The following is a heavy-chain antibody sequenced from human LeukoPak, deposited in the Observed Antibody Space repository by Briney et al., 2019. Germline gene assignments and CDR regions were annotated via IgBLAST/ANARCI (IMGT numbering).Heavy chain of an antibody. D-gene: IGHD3-22*01. Sequence: GGSLRLSCEASGFSFSTYSMNWVRQAPGKGLEWISYISQSSSIIFYADSVRGRFTISRDNAKTSLYLQMNSLRAEDTAVYYCAKGGAYYYDSSAYYRDWGQGTLVTVSS. V-gene: IGHV3-48*01. CDR2: ISQSSSII. CDR1: GFSFSTYS. J-gene: IGHJ4*02. CDR3: AKGGAYYYDSSAYYRD.